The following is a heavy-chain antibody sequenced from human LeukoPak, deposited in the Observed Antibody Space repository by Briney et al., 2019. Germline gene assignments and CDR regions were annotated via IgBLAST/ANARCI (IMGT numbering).Heavy chain of an antibody. CDR2: ISYDGRNI. CDR1: GFTFNNYG. CDR3: AKGPLRGTAAAIDY. D-gene: IGHD2-2*01. V-gene: IGHV3-30*18. Sequence: GGSLRLSCAASGFTFNNYGMHWVRQAPGKGLEWVAVISYDGRNIHYPDSVKGRFTISRDISTDTLWLQMDSLRTEDTAVYYCAKGPLRGTAAAIDYWGQGTLVTISS. J-gene: IGHJ4*02.